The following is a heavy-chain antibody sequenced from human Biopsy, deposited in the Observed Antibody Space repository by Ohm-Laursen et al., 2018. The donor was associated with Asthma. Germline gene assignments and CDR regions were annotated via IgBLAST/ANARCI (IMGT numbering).Heavy chain of an antibody. CDR2: IHHSGTS. D-gene: IGHD3-10*02. CDR3: ARIPRRSDSYFVDY. J-gene: IGHJ4*02. V-gene: IGHV4-31*03. Sequence: TLSLTCTVSGDSIISGGCCWNWIRQHPGKGLEWIGYIHHSGTSYFNPSLKSRVSFSRDTSKNQFSLRLSSVTAADTAMYYCARIPRRSDSYFVDYWGQGTLVTVSS. CDR1: GDSIISGGCC.